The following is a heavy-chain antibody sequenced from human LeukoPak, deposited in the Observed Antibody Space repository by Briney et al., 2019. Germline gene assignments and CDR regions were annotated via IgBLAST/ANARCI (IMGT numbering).Heavy chain of an antibody. J-gene: IGHJ4*02. V-gene: IGHV1-69*13. CDR2: IIPIFGTA. CDR3: ARDLFHGSGSSNFDY. D-gene: IGHD3-10*01. Sequence: GASVKVSCEASGGTFSSYAISWVRQAPGQGLEWMGGIIPIFGTANYAQKFQGRVTITADESTSTAYMELSSLRSEDTAVYYCARDLFHGSGSSNFDYWGQGTLVTVSS. CDR1: GGTFSSYA.